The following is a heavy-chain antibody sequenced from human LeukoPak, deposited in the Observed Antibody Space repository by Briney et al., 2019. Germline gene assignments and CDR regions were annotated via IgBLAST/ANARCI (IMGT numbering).Heavy chain of an antibody. J-gene: IGHJ6*02. CDR1: GFTFSSYW. D-gene: IGHD3-16*01. Sequence: GGSLRLSCAASGFTFSSYWMSWVRQAPGKGLEWVANIKQDGSEKYYVDSVKGRFTISRDNAKNSLYLQMNSLRAEDTAVYYCARSRGVKLPYYYYYGMDVWGQGTTVTVSS. V-gene: IGHV3-7*01. CDR3: ARSRGVKLPYYYYYGMDV. CDR2: IKQDGSEK.